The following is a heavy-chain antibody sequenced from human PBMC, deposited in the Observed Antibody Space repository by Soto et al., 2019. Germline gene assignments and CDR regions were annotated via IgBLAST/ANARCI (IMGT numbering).Heavy chain of an antibody. CDR1: GYTFTRHG. J-gene: IGHJ4*02. V-gene: IGHV1-18*01. CDR2: ISTYDVNT. CDR3: AREGRIGWLGIDH. D-gene: IGHD6-19*01. Sequence: QVQLVQSGPEVKKPGASVKVSCTASGYTFTRHGFSWVRQAPGQGLEWMGWISTYDVNTHYAQNFHGRVTMTADTSASTVYMELPSLRPDDTAIYFCAREGRIGWLGIDHWGKGTLVTVSS.